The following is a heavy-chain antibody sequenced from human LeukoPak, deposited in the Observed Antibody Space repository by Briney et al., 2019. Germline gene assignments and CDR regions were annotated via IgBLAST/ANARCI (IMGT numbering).Heavy chain of an antibody. Sequence: GGSLRLSCAASGFTFSSYSMNWVRQAPGKGPEWVSSISSSSSYIYYADSVKGRFTISRDNAKNSLYLQMNSLRAEDTAVYYCARDRYCTNGITMDYYYYYGMDVWGQGTTVTVSS. D-gene: IGHD2-8*01. J-gene: IGHJ6*02. CDR1: GFTFSSYS. CDR2: ISSSSSYI. V-gene: IGHV3-21*01. CDR3: ARDRYCTNGITMDYYYYYGMDV.